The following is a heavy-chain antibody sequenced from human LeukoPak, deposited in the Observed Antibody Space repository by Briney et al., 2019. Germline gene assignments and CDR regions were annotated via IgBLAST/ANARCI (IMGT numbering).Heavy chain of an antibody. CDR2: IKSKSDGGTT. Sequence: TSGGSLRLSCAASGFTFSNAWMSWVRQAPGKGLEWVGRIKSKSDGGTTDYAAPVKGRFTISRDDSKNTLYLQMNSLKTEDTAVYYCSPLYGGNSGDYYYYGMDVWGQGTTVTVSS. D-gene: IGHD4-23*01. V-gene: IGHV3-15*01. CDR3: SPLYGGNSGDYYYYGMDV. J-gene: IGHJ6*02. CDR1: GFTFSNAW.